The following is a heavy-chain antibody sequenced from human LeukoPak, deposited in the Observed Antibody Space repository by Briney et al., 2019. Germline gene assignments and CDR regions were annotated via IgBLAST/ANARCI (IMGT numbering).Heavy chain of an antibody. J-gene: IGHJ4*02. Sequence: GGSLRLSCAASGFTFSGYGMHWVRQAPGKGLEWVAVISYDGSNKYYADSVKGRFTISRDNSKNTLYLQMNSLRAEDTAVYYCAKASTGYSDYWGQGTLVTVSS. CDR1: GFTFSGYG. CDR2: ISYDGSNK. V-gene: IGHV3-30*18. CDR3: AKASTGYSDY. D-gene: IGHD2-15*01.